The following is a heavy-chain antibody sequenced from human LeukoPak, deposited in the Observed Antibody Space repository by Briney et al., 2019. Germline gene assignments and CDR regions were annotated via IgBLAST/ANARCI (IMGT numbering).Heavy chain of an antibody. CDR2: IFFTGNT. V-gene: IGHV4-59*08. CDR1: GGSISSYY. Sequence: PSETLSLTCTVSGGSISSYYWSWIRQPPGEGLEWIGYIFFTGNTNYNPSLRSRVTISIDTSKNQFSLHLSSVTAADTAVYYCARGGEWSHDYWGQGTLVTVSS. D-gene: IGHD3-3*01. CDR3: ARGGEWSHDY. J-gene: IGHJ4*02.